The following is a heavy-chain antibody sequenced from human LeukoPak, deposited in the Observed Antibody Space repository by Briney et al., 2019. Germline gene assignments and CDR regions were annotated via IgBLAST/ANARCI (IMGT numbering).Heavy chain of an antibody. J-gene: IGHJ4*02. CDR1: GFTFSSYT. CDR3: ARGHTAVTRHFDF. V-gene: IGHV3-21*01. D-gene: IGHD4-17*01. CDR2: ISSSSSYI. Sequence: GGPLGLSCAASGFTFSSYTMNWVRQAPGKGLEWVSSISSSSSYIYYADSVKGRFSISRDNAKKSLYLQMNILRAEDTAVYYCARGHTAVTRHFDFWGQGTLVTVSS.